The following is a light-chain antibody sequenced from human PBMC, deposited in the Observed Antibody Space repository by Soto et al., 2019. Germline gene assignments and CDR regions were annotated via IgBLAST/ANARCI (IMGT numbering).Light chain of an antibody. CDR1: SSNIGSNT. Sequence: QSVLTQPPSASGTPGQRVTISCSGSSSNIGSNTVNWYQQLPGTAPKLLIYSNNQRPSGVPDRFSGSKSGTSASLAISGHQSEEEADYYCAAEDGRQSLLVFGGGTKLTVL. CDR3: AAEDGRQSLLV. CDR2: SNN. J-gene: IGLJ2*01. V-gene: IGLV1-44*01.